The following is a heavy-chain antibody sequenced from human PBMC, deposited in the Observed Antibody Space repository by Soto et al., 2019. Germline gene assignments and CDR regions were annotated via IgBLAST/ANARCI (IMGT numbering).Heavy chain of an antibody. D-gene: IGHD5-12*01. Sequence: PGESLKISCKASGYDFARTWIGWVRQLPGKGLDWLGIIYPGDSETRYSPSFRGQVTFSVDMSISTAYLQWSSLKTSDIDIYYCARLVGAYDSYFDHWGQGTRVTVSS. CDR3: ARLVGAYDSYFDH. CDR1: GYDFARTW. J-gene: IGHJ4*02. V-gene: IGHV5-51*01. CDR2: IYPGDSET.